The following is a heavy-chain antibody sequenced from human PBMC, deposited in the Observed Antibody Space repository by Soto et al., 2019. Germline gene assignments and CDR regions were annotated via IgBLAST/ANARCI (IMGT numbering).Heavy chain of an antibody. CDR3: AKVRGYSLFRPSETSPLFDY. CDR2: ISGSGGST. D-gene: IGHD1-26*01. V-gene: IGHV3-23*01. Sequence: EVQLLESGGGLVQPGGSLRLSCAASGFTFSSYAMSWVRQAPGKGLEWVSAISGSGGSTYYADSVKGRFTISRDNSKITLYMQMNTIRADDTAVYYCAKVRGYSLFRPSETSPLFDYCGQGPLVNVSS. CDR1: GFTFSSYA. J-gene: IGHJ4*02.